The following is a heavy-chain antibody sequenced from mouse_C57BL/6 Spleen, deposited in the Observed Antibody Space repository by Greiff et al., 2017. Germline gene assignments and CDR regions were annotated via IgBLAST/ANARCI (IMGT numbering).Heavy chain of an antibody. CDR1: GFTFSDYG. CDR2: ISSGSSTI. D-gene: IGHD2-4*01. V-gene: IGHV5-17*01. CDR3: ARKDYDWYFDV. J-gene: IGHJ1*03. Sequence: EVQLQESGGGLVKPGGSLKLSCAASGFTFSDYGMHWVRQAPEKGLEWVAYISSGSSTIYYADTVKGRFTISRDNAKNTLFLQMTSLRSEDTARYYCARKDYDWYFDVWGTGTTVTVSS.